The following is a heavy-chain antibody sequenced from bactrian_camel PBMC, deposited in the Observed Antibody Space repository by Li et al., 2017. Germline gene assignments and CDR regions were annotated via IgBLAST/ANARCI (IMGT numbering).Heavy chain of an antibody. D-gene: IGHD3*01. V-gene: IGHV3S40*01. J-gene: IGHJ6*01. CDR1: GFTASGVF. CDR3: AAAPNYVCYSESLWVAEFGY. CDR2: IGRDGTTGTT. Sequence: VQLVESGGGSVQVGESLILSCVASGFTASGVFMAWFRRTPVKGREGVAVIGRDGTTGTTQYASSVKGRFTISRDNAKNTVYLQMNNLKPEDTFLYYCAAAPNYVCYSESLWVAEFGYWGQGTQVTVS.